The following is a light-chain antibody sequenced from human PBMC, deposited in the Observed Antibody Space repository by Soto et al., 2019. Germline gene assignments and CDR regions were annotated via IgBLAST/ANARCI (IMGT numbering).Light chain of an antibody. CDR2: GAS. V-gene: IGKV3-15*01. J-gene: IGKJ5*01. CDR3: QQYNNWPPIT. Sequence: EIVMTQSPATLSVSPGESATLSCRASQSVSSNLAWYQQKPGQAPRLLIYGASTRATGIPARFSGSGSGTEFTLTISSLQSEDFAVYSCQQYNNWPPITFGRGTRLEIK. CDR1: QSVSSN.